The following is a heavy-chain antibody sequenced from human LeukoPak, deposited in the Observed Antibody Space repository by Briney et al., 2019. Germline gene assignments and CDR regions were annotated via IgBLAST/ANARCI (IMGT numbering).Heavy chain of an antibody. D-gene: IGHD5-12*01. CDR3: AKCGYPGYEKTSDY. J-gene: IGHJ4*02. CDR2: IRASGVST. Sequence: GGSLRLSCAASGFTFSSYAMSWVRQAPGKGLEWVSVIRASGVSTSYADSVKGRFTISRDNSKSTLYLQMNSLRAEDTAIYFCAKCGYPGYEKTSDYWGQGTLVAASS. V-gene: IGHV3-23*01. CDR1: GFTFSSYA.